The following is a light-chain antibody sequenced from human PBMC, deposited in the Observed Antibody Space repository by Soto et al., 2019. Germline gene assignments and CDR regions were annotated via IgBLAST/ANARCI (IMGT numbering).Light chain of an antibody. J-gene: IGKJ5*01. CDR1: QSISSY. Sequence: IQMTQSPSSLSASVGDRVTITCRASQSISSYFNWYQQKPGKAPKLLIYAASSLQSGVPSRFSGSGSGTDFTLTISSLQPEDFATYYCQQSYSTLSITFGQGTRLEF. V-gene: IGKV1-39*01. CDR3: QQSYSTLSIT. CDR2: AAS.